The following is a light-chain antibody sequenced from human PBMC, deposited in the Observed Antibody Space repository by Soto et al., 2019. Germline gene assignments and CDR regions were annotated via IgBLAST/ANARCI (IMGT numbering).Light chain of an antibody. V-gene: IGKV1-39*01. CDR1: QSISGS. Sequence: DIPKTQSPPSLSASVRDRVTIPCRASQSISGSLTWYQQKPGKAPKLLIYGAYSLPSGVPSRFSGSGSGTDFTLTISSLQPEDFATYYCQQTVSFPVTFGQGTRLEI. CDR3: QQTVSFPVT. J-gene: IGKJ5*01. CDR2: GAY.